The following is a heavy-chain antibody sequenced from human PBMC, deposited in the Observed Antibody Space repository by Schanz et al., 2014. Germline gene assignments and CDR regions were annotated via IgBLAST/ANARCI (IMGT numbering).Heavy chain of an antibody. V-gene: IGHV3-30*18. Sequence: QVQLVESGGGVVQPGRSLRLSCAASGFNFSNYAIHWVRQAPGKGLEWVALIYYNGTNKYYADSVKGRFTISRDNSQNTLYLQMNTLRTEDTAVYYCAKELNRRGGQTNFYYYYGMDVWGQGTTXTVSS. CDR1: GFNFSNYA. J-gene: IGHJ6*02. CDR2: IYYNGTNK. D-gene: IGHD5-12*01. CDR3: AKELNRRGGQTNFYYYYGMDV.